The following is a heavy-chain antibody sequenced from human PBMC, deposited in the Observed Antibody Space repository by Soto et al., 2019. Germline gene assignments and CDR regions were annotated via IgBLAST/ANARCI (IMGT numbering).Heavy chain of an antibody. Sequence: RLSFAASGLTFSSYGMHWVRQAPGKGLEWVAVISYDGSNKYYADSVKGRFTISRDNSKNTLYLEMNSLRAEDTAVSYCATDMGRDYYDSIPLDYWGQGTLVTVSS. J-gene: IGHJ4*02. V-gene: IGHV3-30*03. D-gene: IGHD3-22*01. CDR1: GLTFSSYG. CDR3: ATDMGRDYYDSIPLDY. CDR2: ISYDGSNK.